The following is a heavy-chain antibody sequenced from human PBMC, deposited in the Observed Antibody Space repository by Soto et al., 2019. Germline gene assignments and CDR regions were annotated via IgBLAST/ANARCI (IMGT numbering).Heavy chain of an antibody. D-gene: IGHD6-19*01. J-gene: IGHJ3*02. CDR2: IKHGGSS. CDR3: ARGGSSDWQVALDI. CDR1: AGSFSHYY. V-gene: IGHV4-34*01. Sequence: QVQQQPWGAGLLKPSETLSLTCTVYAGSFSHYYWNWIRQSPGKGLEWIGKIKHGGSSSYNPSLRSRVAISVDMSNNQFSLTLSSVTDADTAVYYGARGGSSDWQVALDIWGQGTMVPVSS.